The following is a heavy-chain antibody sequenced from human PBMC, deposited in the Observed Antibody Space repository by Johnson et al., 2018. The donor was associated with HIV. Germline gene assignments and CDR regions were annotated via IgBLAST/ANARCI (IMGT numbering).Heavy chain of an antibody. V-gene: IGHV3-20*04. CDR1: GFIFDDYG. J-gene: IGHJ3*02. CDR2: INWNGGNT. D-gene: IGHD3-22*01. Sequence: VQLVESGGGVLRPGASLRLSCEGFGFIFDDYGLNWVRQGPGKGLEWVSGINWNGGNTGYADSVKGRFTISRDNTENSLYLQMNSLRAEDTALYYCARATHYYDSSGYYIDAFDIWGQGTMVTVSS. CDR3: ARATHYYDSSGYYIDAFDI.